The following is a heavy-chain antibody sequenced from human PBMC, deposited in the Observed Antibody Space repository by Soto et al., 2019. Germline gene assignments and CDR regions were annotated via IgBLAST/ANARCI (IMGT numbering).Heavy chain of an antibody. Sequence: PSETLSLTCAVYGVSFSGYYWNWIRQPPGKGMEWIGKINHSGSTNYNPSLKSRVTISVDTSKNEVSLNLSSVTAADTAVYYCARAYDYSDHRDAFDTWGHGTMVTVSS. CDR1: GVSFSGYY. D-gene: IGHD4-17*01. V-gene: IGHV4-34*01. CDR2: INHSGST. J-gene: IGHJ3*02. CDR3: ARAYDYSDHRDAFDT.